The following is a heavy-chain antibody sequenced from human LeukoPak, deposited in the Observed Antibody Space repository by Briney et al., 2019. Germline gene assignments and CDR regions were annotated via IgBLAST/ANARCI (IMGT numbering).Heavy chain of an antibody. Sequence: PGGSLRLSCAASGFTFSSYAMHWVRQAPGKGLEWVAVISYDGSNKYYADSVKGRFTISRDNSKNTLYLQMNSLRAEDTAVYYCARDSRDSFDYWGQGTLVTVSS. V-gene: IGHV3-30-3*01. J-gene: IGHJ4*02. CDR1: GFTFSSYA. CDR2: ISYDGSNK. D-gene: IGHD3-10*01. CDR3: ARDSRDSFDY.